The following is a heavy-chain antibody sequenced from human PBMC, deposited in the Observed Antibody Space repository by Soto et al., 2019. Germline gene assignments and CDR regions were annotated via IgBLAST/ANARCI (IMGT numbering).Heavy chain of an antibody. J-gene: IGHJ5*02. CDR3: ARLGGYSQSLDT. V-gene: IGHV4-59*08. CDR1: GGSIDSYY. Sequence: QVQLQESGPGLVKPSETLSLTCTVSGGSIDSYYWTWIRQPPGKGLEWIGYVYYTGTTTYSPSLTSRVTISVDTSMTHTSLKLSSVTAADTAFYYCARLGGYSQSLDTWGQGTLVTVSS. D-gene: IGHD3-22*01. CDR2: VYYTGTT.